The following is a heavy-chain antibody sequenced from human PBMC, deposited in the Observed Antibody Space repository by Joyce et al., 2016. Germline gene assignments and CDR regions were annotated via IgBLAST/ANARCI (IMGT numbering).Heavy chain of an antibody. CDR3: TRGGDFDF. J-gene: IGHJ4*02. V-gene: IGHV1-8*01. D-gene: IGHD5-24*01. CDR1: GYTFINYD. CDR2: MNPYSGNT. Sequence: QVQLVQSGTEVKKPGASVKVSCKASGYTFINYDINWVRQAPGQGLEWLGYMNPYSGNTAYAQKFQGRVTMAADTSKSTVYMEPNSLKSEDTAMYYCTRGGDFDFWGQGTLVTVSS.